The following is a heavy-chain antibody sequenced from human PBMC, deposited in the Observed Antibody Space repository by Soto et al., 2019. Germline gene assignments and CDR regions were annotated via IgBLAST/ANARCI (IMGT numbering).Heavy chain of an antibody. V-gene: IGHV4-39*01. D-gene: IGHD1-26*01. CDR1: GGSISSSSYY. CDR3: ARRMWGYYGMDV. Sequence: QLQLQESGPGLVKPSETLSLTCTVSGGSISSSSYYWGWIRQPPGKGLEWIGSIYYSGSTYYNPSHKSRVTIAVDTSKNQYSLKLSSVTAADTAVYYCARRMWGYYGMDVWGQGTTVTVSS. CDR2: IYYSGST. J-gene: IGHJ6*02.